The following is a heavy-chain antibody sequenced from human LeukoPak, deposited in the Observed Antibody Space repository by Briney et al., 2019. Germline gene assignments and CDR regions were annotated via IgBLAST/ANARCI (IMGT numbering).Heavy chain of an antibody. D-gene: IGHD6-13*01. CDR3: ARNIDGAAAGYNWFDP. J-gene: IGHJ5*02. Sequence: SETLSLTCTVSGYSISSGYYWGWIRQPPGKGLEWIGSIYHSGSTYYNPSLKSRVTISVDTSKNQFSLKLSSVTAADTAVYYCARNIDGAAAGYNWFDPWGQGTLVTVSS. V-gene: IGHV4-38-2*02. CDR1: GYSISSGYY. CDR2: IYHSGST.